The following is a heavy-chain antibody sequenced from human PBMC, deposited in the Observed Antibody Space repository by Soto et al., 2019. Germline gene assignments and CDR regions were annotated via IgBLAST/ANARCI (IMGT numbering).Heavy chain of an antibody. Sequence: QVQLQQWGAGLLKPSETLSLTCAVYGGSFSGYYWSWIRQPPGKGLEWIGEINHSGSTNYNPSLKSRVTISVDTSKNQFSLKLSSVTAAYTAVYYWARGQSRSIVVVPETKRNNWFDPWGQGTLVTVSS. CDR1: GGSFSGYY. CDR3: ARGQSRSIVVVPETKRNNWFDP. V-gene: IGHV4-34*01. CDR2: INHSGST. J-gene: IGHJ5*02. D-gene: IGHD2-2*01.